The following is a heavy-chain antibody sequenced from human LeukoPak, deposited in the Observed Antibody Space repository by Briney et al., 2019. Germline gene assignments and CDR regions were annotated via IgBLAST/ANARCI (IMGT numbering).Heavy chain of an antibody. CDR1: GFTFSSYA. V-gene: IGHV3-23*01. D-gene: IGHD5-18*01. Sequence: GGSLRLSCAASGFTFSSYAMHWVRQAPGKGLEWVSAISGSGGGTWYADSVKGRFTISRDNSKNTLYLQMNSLRAEDTAAYYCAKDLYDSYGSRYDYWGQGTLVTVSS. CDR2: ISGSGGGT. J-gene: IGHJ4*02. CDR3: AKDLYDSYGSRYDY.